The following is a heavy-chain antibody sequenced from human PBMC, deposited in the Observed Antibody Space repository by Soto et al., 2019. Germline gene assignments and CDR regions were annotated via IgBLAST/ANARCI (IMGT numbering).Heavy chain of an antibody. Sequence: XETLSLLCAVYGGSFSGYYWSWIRQPPGKGLEWIGEINHSGSTNYNPSLKSRVTISVDTSKNQFSLKLSSVTAADTAVYYCARNKRGIEAAGYHWFDPWGQGTLVTVSS. CDR1: GGSFSGYY. D-gene: IGHD6-13*01. CDR3: ARNKRGIEAAGYHWFDP. V-gene: IGHV4-34*01. CDR2: INHSGST. J-gene: IGHJ5*02.